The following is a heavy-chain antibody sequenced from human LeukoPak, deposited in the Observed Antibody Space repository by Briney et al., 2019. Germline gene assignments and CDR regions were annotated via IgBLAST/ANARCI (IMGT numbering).Heavy chain of an antibody. CDR3: ARGSGLELHFDY. Sequence: KTGGSLRLSCAASGFTFSSYSMNWVRQAPGKGLEWVSSISSSSSYIYYADSVKGRFTFSRDNAKNSLYLQMNSLRAEDTAVYYCARGSGLELHFDYWGQGTLVTVSS. CDR1: GFTFSSYS. V-gene: IGHV3-21*01. J-gene: IGHJ4*02. CDR2: ISSSSSYI. D-gene: IGHD1-7*01.